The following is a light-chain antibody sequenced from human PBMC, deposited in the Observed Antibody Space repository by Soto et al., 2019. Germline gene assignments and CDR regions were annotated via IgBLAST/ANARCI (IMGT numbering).Light chain of an antibody. Sequence: IVMTQSPATLSVSPGERSTLSCLASQSVSSNLAWYQQKPGQAPRLLIYGAYTRATGIPARFIGSGSGTEFTLTISSLQSEDFAVYYCQPYNNWPLTFGEGTQVEIK. CDR3: QPYNNWPLT. V-gene: IGKV3-15*01. J-gene: IGKJ4*01. CDR1: QSVSSN. CDR2: GAY.